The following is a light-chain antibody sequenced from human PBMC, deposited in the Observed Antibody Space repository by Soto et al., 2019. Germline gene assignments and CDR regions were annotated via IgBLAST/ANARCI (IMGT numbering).Light chain of an antibody. V-gene: IGLV2-23*01. J-gene: IGLJ1*01. CDR2: EDS. CDR1: SNDVGIYKL. Sequence: QSVLTQPASVSGSPGQSITISCTGTSNDVGIYKLVSWYQQFPGKAPKLMIYEDSRRPSGVSNRFSGSKSGNTDSLTISGLQAEDEADYHCCSYAGSTTYVFGSGTKVTVL. CDR3: CSYAGSTTYV.